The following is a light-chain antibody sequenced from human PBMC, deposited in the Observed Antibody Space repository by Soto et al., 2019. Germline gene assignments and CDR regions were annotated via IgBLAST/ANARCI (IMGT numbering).Light chain of an antibody. CDR2: AAS. V-gene: IGKV1-9*01. J-gene: IGKJ4*01. Sequence: IQLTQSPSSLSASVGDSVTITCRASQGISRYLAWHQQKAGRTPKLLISAASTLQSGVPSRFSGSGSGTDFTLTISSLQPEDFDTYYCQQLNTYPVTFGGGTKVDVK. CDR1: QGISRY. CDR3: QQLNTYPVT.